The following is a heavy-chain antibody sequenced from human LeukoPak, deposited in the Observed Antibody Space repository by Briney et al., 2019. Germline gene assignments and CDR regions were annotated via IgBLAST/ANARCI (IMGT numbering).Heavy chain of an antibody. CDR1: GGSFSGYY. CDR2: INHSGST. CDR3: ARTSGWRFYYYYYMDV. Sequence: SETLSLTCAVYGGSFSGYYWSWIRQPPEKGLEWIGEINHSGSTNYNPSLKSRVTISVDTSKNQFSLKLSSVTAADTAVYYCARTSGWRFYYYYYMDVWGKGTTVTVSS. V-gene: IGHV4-34*01. J-gene: IGHJ6*03. D-gene: IGHD6-19*01.